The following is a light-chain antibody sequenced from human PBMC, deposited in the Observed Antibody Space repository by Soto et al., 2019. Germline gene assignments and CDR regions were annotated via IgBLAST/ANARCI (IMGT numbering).Light chain of an antibody. Sequence: EIQMTQSPATLSASVGDRVTITCRASQSVSSWLAWYQQKPGKAPKLLISDASSLESGVPVRVSGSGSGTEFTLTISGLQPDDFATYYCQQYSSSPWTFGQGTKVEIE. CDR2: DAS. CDR1: QSVSSW. J-gene: IGKJ1*01. V-gene: IGKV1-5*01. CDR3: QQYSSSPWT.